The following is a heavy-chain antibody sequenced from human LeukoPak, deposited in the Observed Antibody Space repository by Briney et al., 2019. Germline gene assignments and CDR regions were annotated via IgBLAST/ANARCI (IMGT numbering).Heavy chain of an antibody. CDR2: IYYSGST. D-gene: IGHD2-15*01. V-gene: IGHV4-31*03. CDR3: ARDHCSGGSCYLPAGWFDP. Sequence: SETLSLTCTVSGGSISSGGYYWSWIRQHPGKGLEWIRYIYYSGSTYYNPSLKSRVTISVDTSKNQFSLKLSSVTAADTAVCYCARDHCSGGSCYLPAGWFDPWGQGTLVTVSS. CDR1: GGSISSGGYY. J-gene: IGHJ5*02.